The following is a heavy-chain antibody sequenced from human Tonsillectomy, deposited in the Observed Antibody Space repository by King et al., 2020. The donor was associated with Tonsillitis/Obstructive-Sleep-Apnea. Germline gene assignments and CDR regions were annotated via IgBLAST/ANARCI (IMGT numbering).Heavy chain of an antibody. CDR2: ISAYNGNT. CDR3: ARVVGYDSSGPYSDY. D-gene: IGHD3-22*01. Sequence: VQLVESGAEVKKPGASVTVSCKASGYTFTSYGISWVRQAPGQGLEWMGWISAYNGNTNYAQKLQGRVTMTTDTSTSTAYMELRSLRSDDTAVYYCARVVGYDSSGPYSDYWGQGTLVTVSS. V-gene: IGHV1-18*01. J-gene: IGHJ4*02. CDR1: GYTFTSYG.